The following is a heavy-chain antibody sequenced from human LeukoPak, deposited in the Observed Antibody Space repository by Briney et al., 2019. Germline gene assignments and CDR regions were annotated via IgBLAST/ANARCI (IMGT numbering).Heavy chain of an antibody. V-gene: IGHV3-21*01. J-gene: IGHJ6*02. D-gene: IGHD6-19*01. CDR3: ARVIERQWLIPSYYYYGMDV. CDR1: GFTFSSYS. CDR2: ISSSSSYI. Sequence: GGSLRLSCAASGFTFSSYSMNWVRQAPGKGLEWVSSISSSSSYIYYADSVKGRFTISRDNAKNSLYLQMNSLRAEDTAVYYCARVIERQWLIPSYYYYGMDVWGQGTTVTVS.